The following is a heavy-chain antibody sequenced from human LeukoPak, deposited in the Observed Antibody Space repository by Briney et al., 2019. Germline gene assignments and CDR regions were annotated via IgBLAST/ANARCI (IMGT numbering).Heavy chain of an antibody. J-gene: IGHJ4*02. D-gene: IGHD6-19*01. CDR2: ISSSSSYI. CDR3: SGYSSGWTYYFDY. V-gene: IGHV3-21*01. CDR1: GFTSSSCS. Sequence: GGSLRLSCAASGFTSSSCSMNWVHQAPGKGLEWVSSISSSSSYIYYADSVKGRFTISRDNAKNSLYLQMNSLRAEDTAVYYCSGYSSGWTYYFDYWGQGTLVTVSS.